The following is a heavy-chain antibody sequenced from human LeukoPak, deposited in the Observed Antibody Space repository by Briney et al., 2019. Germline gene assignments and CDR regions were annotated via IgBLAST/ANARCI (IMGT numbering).Heavy chain of an antibody. D-gene: IGHD5/OR15-5a*01. CDR1: GGSISSGGYS. V-gene: IGHV4-30-4*07. J-gene: IGHJ4*02. Sequence: PSETLSLTCAVSGGSISSGGYSWSWIRQPPGKGLEWIGYIYYSGSTYYNPSLKSRVTISVDTPKNQFSLKLSSVTAADTAVYYCARVYTTGIGILSNYFDYWGQGTLVTVSS. CDR2: IYYSGST. CDR3: ARVYTTGIGILSNYFDY.